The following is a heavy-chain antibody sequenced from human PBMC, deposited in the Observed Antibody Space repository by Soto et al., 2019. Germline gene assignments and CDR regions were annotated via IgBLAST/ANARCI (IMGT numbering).Heavy chain of an antibody. CDR3: ARVYPTGYSRGWLYDAFDI. V-gene: IGHV3-30-3*01. J-gene: IGHJ3*02. Sequence: GGSLRLSCAASGFTFSSYAMHWVRQAPGKGLEWVAVISYDGSNKYYADSVKGRFTISRDNSKNTLYLQMNSLRAEDTAVYYCARVYPTGYSRGWLYDAFDIWGQGTMVTVSS. CDR2: ISYDGSNK. CDR1: GFTFSSYA. D-gene: IGHD6-19*01.